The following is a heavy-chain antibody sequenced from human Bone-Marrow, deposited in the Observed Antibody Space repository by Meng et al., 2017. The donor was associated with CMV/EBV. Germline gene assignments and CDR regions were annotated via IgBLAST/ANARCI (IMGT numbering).Heavy chain of an antibody. J-gene: IGHJ4*01. Sequence: SETLSLTCTVSGGSISSGGYYWSWIRQHPGKGLEWIGYIYYSGSTYYNPSLKSRVTISVDTSKNQFSLKLSSVTAADTAVYYCARDTKQLVLDYWGHGTLVTVSS. CDR3: ARDTKQLVLDY. V-gene: IGHV4-31*03. D-gene: IGHD6-6*01. CDR1: GGSISSGGYY. CDR2: IYYSGST.